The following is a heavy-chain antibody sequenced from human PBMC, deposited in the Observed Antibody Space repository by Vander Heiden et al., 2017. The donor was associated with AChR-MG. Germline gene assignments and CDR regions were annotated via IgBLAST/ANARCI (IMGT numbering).Heavy chain of an antibody. CDR1: GSNFSSYS. V-gene: IGHV3-21*01. CDR2: ISSSSSYI. CDR3: SRARDGYNCPDY. Sequence: EVQLVESGGGLVKPGGSLRLSCAASGSNFSSYSMILVRQAPGKGLEWVSSISSSSSYIYYADSVKGRFTISRDNAKNSLYLQMNSLRAEDTAVYYCSRARDGYNCPDYWGQGTLVTVSS. J-gene: IGHJ4*02. D-gene: IGHD5-12*01.